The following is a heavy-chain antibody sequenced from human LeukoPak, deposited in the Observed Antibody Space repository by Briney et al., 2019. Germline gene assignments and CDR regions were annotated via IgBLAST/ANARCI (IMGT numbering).Heavy chain of an antibody. CDR2: ISSSSSTI. CDR1: GFTFSSYS. V-gene: IGHV3-48*01. Sequence: GGSLRLSCAASGFTFSSYSMSWVRQAPGKGLEWVSYISSSSSTIYYADSVKGRFTISRDNAKNSLYLQMNSLRAEDTAVYYCARDSSDIVVVPAAMSDAFDIWGQGTMVTVSS. D-gene: IGHD2-2*01. J-gene: IGHJ3*02. CDR3: ARDSSDIVVVPAAMSDAFDI.